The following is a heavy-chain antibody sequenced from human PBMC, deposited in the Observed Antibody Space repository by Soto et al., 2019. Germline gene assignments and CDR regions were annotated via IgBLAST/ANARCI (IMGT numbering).Heavy chain of an antibody. D-gene: IGHD5-18*01. Sequence: ASVKVSCKASGYTFTSYYMHWVRQAPGQGLEWMGIINPSGGSTSYAQKFQGRVTMTRDTSTSTVYMELSSLRSEDTAVYYCARDRKDVDTAMGYYYGMDVWGQGTTVTVSS. CDR2: INPSGGST. V-gene: IGHV1-46*01. J-gene: IGHJ6*02. CDR1: GYTFTSYY. CDR3: ARDRKDVDTAMGYYYGMDV.